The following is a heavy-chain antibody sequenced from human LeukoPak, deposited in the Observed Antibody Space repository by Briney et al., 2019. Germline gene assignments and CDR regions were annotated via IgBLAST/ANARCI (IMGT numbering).Heavy chain of an antibody. Sequence: GGSLRLSCAASGFTFSDYYMSWIRQAPGKGLEWVSYISSSSSYTNYADSVKGRFTISRDNAKNSLYLQMNSLRAEDTAVYYCARFALRYFDWLPFDYWGQGTLVTVSS. D-gene: IGHD3-9*01. V-gene: IGHV3-11*06. CDR3: ARFALRYFDWLPFDY. CDR1: GFTFSDYY. CDR2: ISSSSSYT. J-gene: IGHJ4*02.